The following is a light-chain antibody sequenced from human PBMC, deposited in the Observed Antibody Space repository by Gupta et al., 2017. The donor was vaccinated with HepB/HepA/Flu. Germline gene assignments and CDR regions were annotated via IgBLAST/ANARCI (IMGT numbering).Light chain of an antibody. J-gene: IGKJ2*01. CDR2: WAS. Sequence: DLVMTQSPDSLAVSLGERATINCKSSQSVLYSSNNKNYLAWYQQKPGQPPKLLIYWASTRESGVPDRCSGSGSGTDFTLTISSLQAEDVAVYYCQQYYSTPYTFGQGTNLEIK. CDR3: QQYYSTPYT. CDR1: QSVLYSSNNKNY. V-gene: IGKV4-1*01.